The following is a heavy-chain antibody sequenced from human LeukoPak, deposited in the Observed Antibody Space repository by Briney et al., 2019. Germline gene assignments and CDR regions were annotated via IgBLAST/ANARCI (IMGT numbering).Heavy chain of an antibody. Sequence: GRSLRLSCAASGFTFSSYAMHWVRQAPGKGLNRVAVISYDGSNKYYADSVKGRFTISRDNSKNTLYLQMNSLRAEDTAVYYCAKIGIGANMDYWGQGTLVTVSS. CDR2: ISYDGSNK. CDR3: AKIGIGANMDY. CDR1: GFTFSSYA. D-gene: IGHD2/OR15-2a*01. V-gene: IGHV3-30-3*02. J-gene: IGHJ4*02.